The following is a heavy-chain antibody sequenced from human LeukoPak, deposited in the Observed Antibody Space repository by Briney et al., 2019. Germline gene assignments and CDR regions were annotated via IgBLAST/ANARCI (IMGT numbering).Heavy chain of an antibody. CDR3: ARGVRGVTKTFDY. D-gene: IGHD3-10*01. J-gene: IGHJ4*02. CDR2: IYTSGST. CDR1: GGSISSYY. Sequence: SETLSLTCTVSGGSISSYYWSWIRQPPGKGLEWIGYIYTSGSTNYNPSLKSRVTISVDTSKNQFSLKLSSVTATDTAVYYCARGVRGVTKTFDYWGQGTLVTVSS. V-gene: IGHV4-4*09.